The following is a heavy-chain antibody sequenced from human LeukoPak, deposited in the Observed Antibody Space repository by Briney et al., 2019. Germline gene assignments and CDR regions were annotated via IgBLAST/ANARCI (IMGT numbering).Heavy chain of an antibody. CDR1: GYTSTGYY. CDR2: INPNSGGT. V-gene: IGHV1-2*04. CDR3: ARVVAGTWGVFDY. J-gene: IGHJ4*02. D-gene: IGHD6-19*01. Sequence: GASLKFSSKASGYTSTGYYMNRVRKAPEKGLEWMGWINPNSGGTNYAQKFQGWVTMTRDTSISTAYMELSRLRSDDTVVYYCARVVAGTWGVFDYWGQGTLVTVSS.